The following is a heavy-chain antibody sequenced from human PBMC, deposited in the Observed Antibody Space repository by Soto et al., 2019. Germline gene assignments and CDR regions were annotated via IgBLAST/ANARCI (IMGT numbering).Heavy chain of an antibody. CDR3: AHRSLMVRGYYFDY. Sequence: QITLKESGPTLMIPTQTLMLTCTFSGFSLSTSGVGVGWIRQPPGKALEWLALIYWDDDKRYSPSLKRRLTITKDTSKNQVVLTMTNMDPVDTATYYCAHRSLMVRGYYFDYWGQGTLVTVSS. V-gene: IGHV2-5*02. D-gene: IGHD3-10*01. CDR1: GFSLSTSGVG. J-gene: IGHJ4*02. CDR2: IYWDDDK.